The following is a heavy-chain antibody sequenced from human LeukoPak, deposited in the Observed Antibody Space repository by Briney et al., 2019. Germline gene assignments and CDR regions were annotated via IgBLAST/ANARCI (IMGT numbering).Heavy chain of an antibody. CDR1: GGTFSSYA. CDR2: IIPIFGTA. D-gene: IGHD3-3*01. CDR3: ARDAGGWSGYPDHNYFDY. Sequence: SVKVSCKASGGTFSSYAISWVRQDPGQGLEWLGGIIPIFGTANYAQKFQGRVTITADESTSTAYMELSSLRSEDTAVYYCARDAGGWSGYPDHNYFDYWGQGTLVTVSS. V-gene: IGHV1-69*13. J-gene: IGHJ4*02.